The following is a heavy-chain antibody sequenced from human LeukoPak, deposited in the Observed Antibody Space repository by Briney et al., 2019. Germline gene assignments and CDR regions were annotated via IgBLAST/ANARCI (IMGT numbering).Heavy chain of an antibody. V-gene: IGHV4-30-4*08. J-gene: IGHJ6*03. CDR1: GGSISSGDYY. CDR2: IYYSGST. D-gene: IGHD2-2*01. CDR3: ARGRGVVPAARGYYYYMDV. Sequence: SQTLSLTCTVSGGSISSGDYYWSWIRQPPGKGLEWIGYIYYSGSTYYNPSLKSRVTISVDTSKNQFSLKLSSVTAADTAVYYCARGRGVVPAARGYYYYMDVWGKGTTVTVSS.